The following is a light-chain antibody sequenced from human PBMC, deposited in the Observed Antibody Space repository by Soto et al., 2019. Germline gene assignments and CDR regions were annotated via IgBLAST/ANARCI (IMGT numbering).Light chain of an antibody. J-gene: IGKJ1*01. V-gene: IGKV1-5*03. CDR2: KAS. CDR1: QTISSW. CDR3: QHDNSYAEA. Sequence: DIQMTQSPSTLSGSVGDRVTITCRASQTISSWLAWYQQKPGKAPKLLIYKASTLKSGVPSRFSGSGSGTEFTLTISSLQPDDFATYYCQHDNSYAEAFGQGNKV.